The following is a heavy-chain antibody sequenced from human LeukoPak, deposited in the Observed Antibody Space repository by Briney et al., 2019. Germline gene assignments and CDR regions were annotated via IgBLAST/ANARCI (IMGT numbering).Heavy chain of an antibody. D-gene: IGHD6-19*01. CDR3: ARDRSSITMYSSGLTYYFDY. Sequence: ASVKDSCKASGYTFTGYYMHWVRQAPGQGLEWMGWINPNSGGTNYAQKFQGRVTMTRDTSISTAYMELSRLRSDDTAVYYCARDRSSITMYSSGLTYYFDYWGQGTLVTVSS. J-gene: IGHJ4*02. CDR2: INPNSGGT. V-gene: IGHV1-2*02. CDR1: GYTFTGYY.